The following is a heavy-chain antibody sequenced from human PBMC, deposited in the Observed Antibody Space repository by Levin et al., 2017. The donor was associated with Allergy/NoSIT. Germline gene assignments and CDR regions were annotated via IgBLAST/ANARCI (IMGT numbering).Heavy chain of an antibody. D-gene: IGHD6-19*01. CDR3: AKDMGEAGYSSGWYGVDY. V-gene: IGHV3-9*01. CDR1: GFTFDDYA. J-gene: IGHJ4*02. CDR2: ISWNSGSI. Sequence: GGSLRLSCAASGFTFDDYAMHWVRQAPGKGLEWVSGISWNSGSIGYADSVKGRFTISRDNAKNSLYLQMNSLRAEDTALYYCAKDMGEAGYSSGWYGVDYWGQGTLVTVSS.